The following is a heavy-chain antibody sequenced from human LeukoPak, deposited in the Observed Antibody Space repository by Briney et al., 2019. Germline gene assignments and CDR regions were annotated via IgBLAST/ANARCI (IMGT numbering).Heavy chain of an antibody. CDR2: TTNKANSYST. CDR3: TRVRLVTRSLDY. J-gene: IGHJ4*02. D-gene: IGHD2-21*02. V-gene: IGHV3-72*01. Sequence: GGSLRLSCAASGXTFSDHYMDWVRQAPGKGLEWFGRTTNKANSYSTQYAASVKGRFTISRDDSKNSLYLQINSLKTEDTAVYFCTRVRLVTRSLDYWGQGTLVTVSS. CDR1: GXTFSDHY.